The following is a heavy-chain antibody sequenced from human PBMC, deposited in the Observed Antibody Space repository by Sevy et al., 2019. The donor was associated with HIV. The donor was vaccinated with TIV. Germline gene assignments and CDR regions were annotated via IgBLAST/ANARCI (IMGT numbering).Heavy chain of an antibody. CDR3: AKDGGGWYSSGWYYFDI. D-gene: IGHD6-19*01. J-gene: IGHJ1*01. V-gene: IGHV3-23*01. CDR2: ISGGGVNT. Sequence: GGSLRLSCAASGFTFSAYAMTWVRQAPGKGLEWVSSISGGGVNTYYADSVKGRLTISRDNTKNTLYLRVNSLRAEDTAVYFCAKDGGGWYSSGWYYFDIWGQGTLVTVSS. CDR1: GFTFSAYA.